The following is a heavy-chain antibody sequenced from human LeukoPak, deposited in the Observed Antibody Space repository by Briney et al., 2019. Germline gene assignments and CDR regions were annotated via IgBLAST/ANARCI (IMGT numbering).Heavy chain of an antibody. CDR3: ARDRVGSSWSEFDY. Sequence: GGSLRLSCVASGFTFSYYAMHWVRQAPGKPPHHPSTINNNGNSASYANSVKGRFTISRDNSKNTLYLQLGSLRAEDMAVYYCARDRVGSSWSEFDYWGQGTLVTVSS. V-gene: IGHV3-64*01. D-gene: IGHD6-13*01. CDR2: INNNGNSA. CDR1: GFTFSYYA. J-gene: IGHJ4*02.